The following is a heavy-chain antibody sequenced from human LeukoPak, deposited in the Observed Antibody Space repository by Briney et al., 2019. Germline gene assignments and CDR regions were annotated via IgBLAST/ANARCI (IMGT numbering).Heavy chain of an antibody. CDR2: IYYSGST. J-gene: IGHJ4*02. V-gene: IGHV4-59*01. Sequence: SETLSLTRTVSGGSISSYYWSWIRPPPGKALEGIEYIYYSGSTNYNPSLKSRVTISVDTSKNQFSLKLSSVTAADTAVYYCARTNYGDYDMDYWGQGTLVTVSS. D-gene: IGHD4-17*01. CDR3: ARTNYGDYDMDY. CDR1: GGSISSYY.